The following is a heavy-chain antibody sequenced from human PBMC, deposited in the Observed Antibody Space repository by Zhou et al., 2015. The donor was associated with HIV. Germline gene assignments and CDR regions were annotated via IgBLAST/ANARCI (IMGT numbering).Heavy chain of an antibody. J-gene: IGHJ6*03. V-gene: IGHV1-69*01. CDR2: IIPIFGTA. D-gene: IGHD2-2*01. CDR1: GGTFSSYA. Sequence: QVQLVQSGAEVKKPGSSVKVSCKASGGTFSSYAISWVRQAPGQGLEWMGGIIPIFGTANYAQKFQGRVTITADESTSTAYMELSSLRSEDTAVYYCARPAAILWGRTGDYYYMDVWGKGTTVTVSS. CDR3: ARPAAILWGRTGDYYYMDV.